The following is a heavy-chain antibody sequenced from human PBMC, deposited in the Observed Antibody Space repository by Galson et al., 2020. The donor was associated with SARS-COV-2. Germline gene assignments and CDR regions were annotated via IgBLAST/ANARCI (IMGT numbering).Heavy chain of an antibody. D-gene: IGHD6-19*01. CDR3: ARLSIAVADVDY. CDR1: GFIFSNYW. CDR2: ITPDGTEK. V-gene: IGHV3-7*03. Sequence: GESLKISCAASGFIFSNYWMSWVRQTPEKGLEWVANITPDGTEKYYVDSVMGRFTISIDNTKISLYLQMNSLRAEDTAVYYCARLSIAVADVDYWGQGTLVTVSS. J-gene: IGHJ4*02.